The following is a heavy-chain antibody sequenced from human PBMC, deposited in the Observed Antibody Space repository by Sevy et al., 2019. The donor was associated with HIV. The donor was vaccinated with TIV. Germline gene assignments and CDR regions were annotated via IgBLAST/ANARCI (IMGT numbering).Heavy chain of an antibody. CDR2: INPSGGST. CDR1: GYTFSNYY. V-gene: IGHV1-46*01. Sequence: ASVKDSCKASGYTFSNYYIHWVRQAPGQGLEWMGVINPSGGSTNYAQKFQGRVTMTRDTSTSTVYMELSSLRSEDTAIYYCARDKYASSSMDYWGQGTLVTVSS. D-gene: IGHD6-6*01. CDR3: ARDKYASSSMDY. J-gene: IGHJ4*02.